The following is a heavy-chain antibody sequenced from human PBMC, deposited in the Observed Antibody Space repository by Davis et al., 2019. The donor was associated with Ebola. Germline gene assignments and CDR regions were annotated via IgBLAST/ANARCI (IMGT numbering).Heavy chain of an antibody. CDR2: ISLSGGST. CDR1: GITFTNYA. CDR3: AKGFRDGANFGN. V-gene: IGHV3-23*01. J-gene: IGHJ4*02. D-gene: IGHD3-10*01. Sequence: GESLKISCSASGITFTNYAMNWVRQPQGKGLEWVSGISLSGGSTYYADSVNGRFTISRDNSRNTLYLQMNSLRAEDTAVYYCAKGFRDGANFGNWGQGTLVTVSS.